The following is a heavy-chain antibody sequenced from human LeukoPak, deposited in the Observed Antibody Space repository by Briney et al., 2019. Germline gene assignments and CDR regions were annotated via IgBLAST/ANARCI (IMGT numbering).Heavy chain of an antibody. D-gene: IGHD1-26*01. CDR2: IYYSGST. CDR1: GGSISSYY. J-gene: IGHJ4*02. V-gene: IGHV4-59*12. Sequence: SETLSLTCTVSGGSISSYYWSWIRQPPGKGLEWIGYIYYSGSTNYNPSLKSRVTISVDTSKNQFSLKLSSVTAADTAVYYCARDEYSGSYRFDYWGQGTLVTVSS. CDR3: ARDEYSGSYRFDY.